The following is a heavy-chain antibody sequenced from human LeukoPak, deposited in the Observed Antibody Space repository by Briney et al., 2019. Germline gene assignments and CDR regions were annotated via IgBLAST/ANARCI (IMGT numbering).Heavy chain of an antibody. CDR3: ARDSQHIFGVVISLNFDY. CDR1: GYTLTGYY. D-gene: IGHD3-3*02. V-gene: IGHV1-2*02. Sequence: AAVKVSCKASGYTLTGYYMHWVRQAPGQGLEWMGWINPNSGGTNYAQKFQGRVTMTRDTSISTAYMELSRLRSDDTAVYYCARDSQHIFGVVISLNFDYWGQGTLVTVSS. CDR2: INPNSGGT. J-gene: IGHJ4*02.